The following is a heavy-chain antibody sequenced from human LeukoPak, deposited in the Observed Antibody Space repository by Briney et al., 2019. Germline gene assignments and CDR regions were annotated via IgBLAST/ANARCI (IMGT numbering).Heavy chain of an antibody. CDR2: IYYSGST. CDR3: AREGLYDYVWGSYRFDY. D-gene: IGHD3-16*02. CDR1: GGSISSSSYY. Sequence: SETLSLTCTVSGGSISSSSYYWGWIRQPPGKGLEWIGSIYYSGSTYYNPSLKSRVTISVDTSKNQFSLKLSSVTAADTAVYYCAREGLYDYVWGSYRFDYWGQGTLVTVSS. J-gene: IGHJ4*02. V-gene: IGHV4-39*07.